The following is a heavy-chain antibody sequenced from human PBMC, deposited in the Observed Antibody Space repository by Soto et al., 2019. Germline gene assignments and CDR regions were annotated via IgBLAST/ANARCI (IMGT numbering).Heavy chain of an antibody. V-gene: IGHV4-30-4*01. CDR2: IYYSGNT. D-gene: IGHD3-10*01. CDR3: ARGRPDAPGLDP. Sequence: QVQLQESGPGLVKPSQTLSLTCTVSGGSISSGDYYWSWIRQPPGKGLEWIGYIYYSGNTYYSPSPRIRVTISEAPSRNRSPLKLGPVTPAAPALYSWARGRPDAPGLDPWGQEPLVT. CDR1: GGSISSGDYY. J-gene: IGHJ5*02.